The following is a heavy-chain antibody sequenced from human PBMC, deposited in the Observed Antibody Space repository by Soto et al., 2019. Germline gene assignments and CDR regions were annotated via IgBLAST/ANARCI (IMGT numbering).Heavy chain of an antibody. Sequence: EVQLLESGGGVVQPGGALRLSCAASGFSFSKFAVSWVRQAPGKGLEWVSAISGDGESTFYVDSVKGRFTISRDNAKNSLSLQMNSLRAGDMAVYFCAKSQEIGTHFFDSWGQGTQVTVSS. CDR1: GFSFSKFA. J-gene: IGHJ4*02. CDR2: ISGDGEST. V-gene: IGHV3-23*01. D-gene: IGHD6-13*01. CDR3: AKSQEIGTHFFDS.